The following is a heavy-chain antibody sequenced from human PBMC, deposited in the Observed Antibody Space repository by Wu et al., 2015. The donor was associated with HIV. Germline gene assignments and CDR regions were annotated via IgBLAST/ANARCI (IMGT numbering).Heavy chain of an antibody. D-gene: IGHD6-13*01. Sequence: QVQLVQSGAEVKKPGASVKVSCKASGYTFTGYYMHWVRQAPGQGLEWMGWINPKSGGTNYAQKFQGRVTMTRDTSISTAYMELSRLRSDDTAVYYCARVYGMYIAAAGKGFGSFDYWAEERLVDRLL. CDR1: GYTFTGYY. V-gene: IGHV1-2*02. CDR2: INPKSGGT. CDR3: ARVYGMYIAAAGKGFGSFDY. J-gene: IGHJ4*02.